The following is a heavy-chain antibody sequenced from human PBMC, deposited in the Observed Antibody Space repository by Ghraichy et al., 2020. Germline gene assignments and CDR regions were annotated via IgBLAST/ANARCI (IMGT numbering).Heavy chain of an antibody. Sequence: GGSLRLSCVASGFTFSSYAMSWVRQAPGKRLEWVSGMSGSGGNTYNAGSVKGRFTISRDNSKNTLYLQVNSLRAEDTAIYYCAKDRGDFWTSYYSGAFDIWGQGTMVMVSS. V-gene: IGHV3-23*01. CDR2: MSGSGGNT. CDR1: GFTFSSYA. CDR3: AKDRGDFWTSYYSGAFDI. D-gene: IGHD3/OR15-3a*01. J-gene: IGHJ3*02.